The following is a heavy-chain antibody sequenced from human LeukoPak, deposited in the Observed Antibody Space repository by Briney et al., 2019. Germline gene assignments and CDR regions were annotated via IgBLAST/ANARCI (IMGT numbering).Heavy chain of an antibody. CDR3: ARVSSTGTGYGYYYGMDV. Sequence: ASVKVSCKASGYTFTSYYMHWVRQAPGQGLEWMGVINPRGGSTSYAQKFQGRVTMTRDTSTSTVHMELSSLRSEDTAVYYCARVSSTGTGYGYYYGMDVWGQGTTVTVSS. D-gene: IGHD4-4*01. CDR1: GYTFTSYY. J-gene: IGHJ6*02. V-gene: IGHV1-46*01. CDR2: INPRGGST.